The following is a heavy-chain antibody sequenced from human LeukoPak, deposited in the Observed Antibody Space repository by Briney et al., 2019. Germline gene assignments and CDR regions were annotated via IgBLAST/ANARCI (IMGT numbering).Heavy chain of an antibody. CDR1: GYIFTDYY. CDR2: INPNNGDT. V-gene: IGHV1-2*02. D-gene: IGHD1-26*01. Sequence: GASVKVSCRASGYIFTDYYIHWVRQAPGQGLEWMGLINPNNGDTTYAQKFQGRVSMTRGTSISTAYMEMSRLTSGDTAIYYCARELLNVKIVGQPDAFHIWGQGTVVTVSS. J-gene: IGHJ3*02. CDR3: ARELLNVKIVGQPDAFHI.